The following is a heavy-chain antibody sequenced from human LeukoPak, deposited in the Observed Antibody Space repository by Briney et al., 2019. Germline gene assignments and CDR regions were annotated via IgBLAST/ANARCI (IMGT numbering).Heavy chain of an antibody. CDR1: GFTFDRFT. CDR2: INRRGHT. V-gene: IGHV3-43*01. D-gene: IGHD1-26*01. Sequence: GGSLRLSCAASGFTFDRFTIHWVRQTPGKGLEWVSLINRRGHTFYADSVKGRFTISRDNAKNSLYLQMNSLRAEDTAVYYCARDPLSGSYLFDYWGQGTLVTVSS. CDR3: ARDPLSGSYLFDY. J-gene: IGHJ4*02.